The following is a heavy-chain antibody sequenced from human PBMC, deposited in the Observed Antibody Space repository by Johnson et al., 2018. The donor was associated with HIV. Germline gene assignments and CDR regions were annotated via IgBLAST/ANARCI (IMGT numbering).Heavy chain of an antibody. J-gene: IGHJ3*02. D-gene: IGHD1-1*01. CDR1: GFTFDDYG. Sequence: VQLVESGGGVVRPGGSLRLSCAASGFTFDDYGMSWVRQAPGKGLEWVPGINWNGGSTGYADSVQGRFTISRDNSKNTLYLQMNSLIAEDTAVYYCANFYTDNTLGLFGAFDIWGQGTMVTVSS. CDR3: ANFYTDNTLGLFGAFDI. V-gene: IGHV3-20*04. CDR2: INWNGGST.